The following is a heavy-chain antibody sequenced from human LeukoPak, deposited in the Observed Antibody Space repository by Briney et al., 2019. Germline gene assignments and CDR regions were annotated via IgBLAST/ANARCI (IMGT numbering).Heavy chain of an antibody. CDR3: AKDPHGAAAGTFDY. J-gene: IGHJ4*02. CDR2: ISTDGKST. CDR1: GFTFSNYW. Sequence: GGSLRLSCVASGFTFSNYWMLWVRQAPGKGLMWVSLISTDGKSTRYAESVKGRFTISRDNAKNSLYLQMNSLRAEDTALYYCAKDPHGAAAGTFDYWGQGTLVTVSS. V-gene: IGHV3-74*01. D-gene: IGHD6-13*01.